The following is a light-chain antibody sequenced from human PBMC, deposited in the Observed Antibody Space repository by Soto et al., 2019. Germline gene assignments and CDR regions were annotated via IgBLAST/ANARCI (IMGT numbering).Light chain of an antibody. CDR3: QQYGSSPYT. Sequence: EIVLTQSPGTLSLSPGERATLSCRASQSVSSSYLAWYQQKPGQAPRLLIYGASSRATGIPDRFSGSGSGTDFTITISRLKPEDFAVYYCQQYGSSPYTFGQGNKLEIK. CDR2: GAS. J-gene: IGKJ2*01. V-gene: IGKV3-20*01. CDR1: QSVSSSY.